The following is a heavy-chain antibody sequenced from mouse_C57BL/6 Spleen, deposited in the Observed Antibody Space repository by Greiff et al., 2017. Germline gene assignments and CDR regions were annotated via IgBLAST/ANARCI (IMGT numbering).Heavy chain of an antibody. CDR1: GYTFTSYW. Sequence: QVQLQQPGAELVKPGASVKLSCKASGYTFTSYWMHWVKQRPGQGLEWIGMIHPNSGSTNYNEKFKSKATLTVDKSSSTAYMQLSSLTSEDSAVYYCAREDYYYGSSPPMDYWGQGTSVTVSS. CDR2: IHPNSGST. CDR3: AREDYYYGSSPPMDY. J-gene: IGHJ4*01. V-gene: IGHV1-64*01. D-gene: IGHD1-1*01.